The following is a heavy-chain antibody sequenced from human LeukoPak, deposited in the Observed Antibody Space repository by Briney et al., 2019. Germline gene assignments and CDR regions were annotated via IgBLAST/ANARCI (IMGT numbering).Heavy chain of an antibody. CDR2: ISGSGGST. CDR3: AKDVCSGGSCYYFDY. Sequence: GGSLRLSCAASGFTFSSYAMSWVRQAPGKGLEWVSAISGSGGSTYYADSVKGRFTISRDNSKNTLYLQMNSLRAEDTAIYYCAKDVCSGGSCYYFDYWGQGTLVTVSS. D-gene: IGHD2-15*01. V-gene: IGHV3-23*01. CDR1: GFTFSSYA. J-gene: IGHJ4*02.